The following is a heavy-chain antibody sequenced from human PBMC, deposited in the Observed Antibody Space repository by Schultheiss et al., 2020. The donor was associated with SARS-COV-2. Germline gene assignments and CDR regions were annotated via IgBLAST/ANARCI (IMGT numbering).Heavy chain of an antibody. V-gene: IGHV3-30*13. J-gene: IGHJ6*04. Sequence: GGSLRLSCAASGFTFSSNSMNWVRQAPGRGLEWMAVTSFDGSNKYYADSVKGRFTISRDNSKKMMYLQMNSVRLEDTAVYYCARERGRYVVWGKGTTVTVSS. CDR3: ARERGRYVV. CDR2: TSFDGSNK. CDR1: GFTFSSNS. D-gene: IGHD1-14*01.